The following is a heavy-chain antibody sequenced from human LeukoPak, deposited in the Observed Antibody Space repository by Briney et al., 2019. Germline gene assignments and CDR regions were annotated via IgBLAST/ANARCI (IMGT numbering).Heavy chain of an antibody. CDR3: AKSRCGADCYSPFDY. CDR1: GFTFSSYA. D-gene: IGHD2-21*02. V-gene: IGHV3-23*01. CDR2: IRGSGTDT. J-gene: IGHJ4*02. Sequence: GGSLRLSCAASGFTFSSYAMNWVRQAPGKGLEWVSAIRGSGTDTYYADSVKGRFILSRDNSKNPLYLQMDSLKAEDTAVYSCAKSRCGADCYSPFDYWGQGTLVTVSS.